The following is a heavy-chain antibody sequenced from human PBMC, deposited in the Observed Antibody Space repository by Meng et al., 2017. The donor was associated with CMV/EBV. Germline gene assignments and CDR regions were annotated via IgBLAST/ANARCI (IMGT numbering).Heavy chain of an antibody. J-gene: IGHJ5*02. CDR3: ARDAPEGRSSWYGAWFDP. CDR1: TCSSYA. CDR2: IIPIFGTA. D-gene: IGHD6-13*01. Sequence: TCSSYAISWVRQAPGQGLEWMGGIIPIFGTANYAQKFQGRVTITADESTSTAYMELSSLRSEDTAVYYCARDAPEGRSSWYGAWFDPWGQGTLVTVSS. V-gene: IGHV1-69*01.